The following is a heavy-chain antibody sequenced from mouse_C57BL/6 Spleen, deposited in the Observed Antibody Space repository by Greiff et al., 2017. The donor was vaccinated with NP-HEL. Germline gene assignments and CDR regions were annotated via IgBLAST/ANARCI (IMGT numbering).Heavy chain of an antibody. Sequence: EVKLQESGPGLVKPSQSLSLTCTVTGYSITSGYGWNWIRQFPGNKLEWMGYISYSGSTNYNPSLKSRISITLDTSKNQFFLPLNSVTTEDTATYYCARTARIKYWGQGTTLTVSS. CDR2: ISYSGST. V-gene: IGHV3-2*02. CDR3: ARTARIKY. CDR1: GYSITSGYG. J-gene: IGHJ2*01. D-gene: IGHD1-2*01.